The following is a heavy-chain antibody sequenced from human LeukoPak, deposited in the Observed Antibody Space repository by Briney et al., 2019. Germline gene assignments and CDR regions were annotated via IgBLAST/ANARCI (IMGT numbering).Heavy chain of an antibody. CDR1: GFTFNRDW. J-gene: IGHJ3*02. V-gene: IGHV3-7*01. CDR2: IKEDGSEK. Sequence: GGSLRLSCAASGFTFNRDWTAWVRQAPGKGLEWVANIKEDGSEKNYVDSVKGRFTISRDNAKNSLYLQMNSLRAEDTAVYYCARDMSSMGARHAFDIWGQGTMVTVSS. D-gene: IGHD6-19*01. CDR3: ARDMSSMGARHAFDI.